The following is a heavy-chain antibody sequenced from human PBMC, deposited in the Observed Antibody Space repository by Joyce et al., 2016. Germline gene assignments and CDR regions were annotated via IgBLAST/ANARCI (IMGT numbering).Heavy chain of an antibody. CDR2: VDYDDNE. CDR1: GLSVRTNY. Sequence: EVQLVESGGGLVQPGGSLRLSCSVSGLSVRTNYMAWVRQAPGMGLEWVSVVDYDDNENYADSVKGRFTITRDNSKNAVYLQVNGLRPEDTAVYYCARPHSAQYQYGFDIWGQGTVVTV. CDR3: ARPHSAQYQYGFDI. D-gene: IGHD2-2*01. V-gene: IGHV3-66*02. J-gene: IGHJ3*02.